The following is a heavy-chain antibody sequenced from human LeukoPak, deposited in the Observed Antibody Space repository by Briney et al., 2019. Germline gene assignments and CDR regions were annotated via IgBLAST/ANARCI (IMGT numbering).Heavy chain of an antibody. Sequence: SETLSLTCTVSGGSISSSSYYWGWIRQPPGKGLEWIGSIYYSGSTYYNPSLKSRVTISVDTSKNQCSLKLSAVTAADTVVYYCARLKSGSDYWGQGTLVTVSS. CDR3: ARLKSGSDY. CDR1: GGSISSSSYY. CDR2: IYYSGST. D-gene: IGHD3-22*01. V-gene: IGHV4-39*01. J-gene: IGHJ4*02.